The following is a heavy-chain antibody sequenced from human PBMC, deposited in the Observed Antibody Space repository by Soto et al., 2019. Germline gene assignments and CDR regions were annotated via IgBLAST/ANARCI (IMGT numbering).Heavy chain of an antibody. J-gene: IGHJ5*02. D-gene: IGHD3-3*01. Sequence: GASVKVSFKASGYTFTSYDINWLRQATGQGLEWMGWMNPNSGNTGYAQKFQGRVTMTRNTSISTAYMELSSLRSEDTAVYYCARGLKGVVIDNWFDPWGQGTLVTVSS. CDR3: ARGLKGVVIDNWFDP. V-gene: IGHV1-8*01. CDR2: MNPNSGNT. CDR1: GYTFTSYD.